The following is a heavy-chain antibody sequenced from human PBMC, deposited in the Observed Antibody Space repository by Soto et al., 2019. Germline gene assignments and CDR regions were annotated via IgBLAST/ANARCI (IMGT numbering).Heavy chain of an antibody. D-gene: IGHD6-19*01. CDR3: ARGPSGWYGFDY. V-gene: IGHV3-74*01. Sequence: EVQLVESGGGLVQRGGSLRLSCAGSGFTFSSNWMHWVRQDPGKVLVWVSRLNSDGTSANYADSVKGRFTISRDNAKNTLFLQMNSLTAEDTALYYCARGPSGWYGFDYWGQGTLVTVSS. CDR2: LNSDGTSA. J-gene: IGHJ4*02. CDR1: GFTFSSNW.